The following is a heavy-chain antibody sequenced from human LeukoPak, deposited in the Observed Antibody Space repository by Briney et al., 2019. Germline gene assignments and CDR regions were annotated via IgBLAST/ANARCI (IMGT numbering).Heavy chain of an antibody. Sequence: PGGSLRLSCAASGFTVSSNYMSWVRQAPGKGLEWVSIVYSVGATYYEDSVEGRFTISRDDSKNIVYLQMNNLRSEDTAVYFCATERPGSRTLDSWGQGTLVTVSS. J-gene: IGHJ4*02. V-gene: IGHV3-66*01. CDR3: ATERPGSRTLDS. D-gene: IGHD1-14*01. CDR2: VYSVGAT. CDR1: GFTVSSNY.